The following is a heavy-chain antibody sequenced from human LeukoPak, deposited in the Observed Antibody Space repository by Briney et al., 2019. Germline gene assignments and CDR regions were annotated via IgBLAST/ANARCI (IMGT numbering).Heavy chain of an antibody. V-gene: IGHV1-2*06. CDR2: INPNSGGT. D-gene: IGHD3-9*01. CDR1: GYTFTGYY. CDR3: ARGLDYDILTGYFRDY. J-gene: IGHJ4*02. Sequence: ASVKVSCKASGYTFTGYYMHWVRQAPGQVLEWMGRINPNSGGTNYAQKFQGRVTMTRDTSISTAYMELSRLRSDDTAVYYCARGLDYDILTGYFRDYWGQGTLVTVSS.